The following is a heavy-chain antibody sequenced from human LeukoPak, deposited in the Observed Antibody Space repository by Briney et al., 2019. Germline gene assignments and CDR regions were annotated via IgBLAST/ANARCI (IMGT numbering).Heavy chain of an antibody. CDR3: AKDGPTDSSGYRIPDYFQH. CDR1: GFTFSSYA. D-gene: IGHD3-22*01. CDR2: ISYDGSNK. V-gene: IGHV3-30-3*01. Sequence: GGSLRLSCAASGFTFSSYAMHWVRQAPGKGLEWVAVISYDGSNKYYADSVKGRFTISRDNSKNTLYLQMNSLRAEDTAVYYCAKDGPTDSSGYRIPDYFQHWGQGTLVTVSS. J-gene: IGHJ1*01.